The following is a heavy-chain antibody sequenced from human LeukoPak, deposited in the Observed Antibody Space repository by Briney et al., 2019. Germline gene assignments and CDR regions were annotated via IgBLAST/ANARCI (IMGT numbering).Heavy chain of an antibody. V-gene: IGHV4-4*07. J-gene: IGHJ6*03. D-gene: IGHD3-22*01. CDR1: GGSVSSYY. CDR2: IYTSGST. Sequence: SETLSLTCTVSGGSVSSYYWSWIRQPAGKGLEWIGRIYTSGSTNYNPSLKSRVTMSVDTSKNQFSLKLSSVTAADTAVYYCARDLYYDSSGYFPNYFYYMDVWGKGTTVTISS. CDR3: ARDLYYDSSGYFPNYFYYMDV.